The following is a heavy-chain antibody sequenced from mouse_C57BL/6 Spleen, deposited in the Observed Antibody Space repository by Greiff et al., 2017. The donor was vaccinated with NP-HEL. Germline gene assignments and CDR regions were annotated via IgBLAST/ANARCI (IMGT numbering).Heavy chain of an antibody. CDR3: ARYYDSAWLAY. J-gene: IGHJ3*01. CDR1: GYTFTSYG. V-gene: IGHV1-81*01. D-gene: IGHD2-4*01. Sequence: VQLQQSGAELARPGASVKLSCKASGYTFTSYGISWVTQRTGQGLEWIGEIYPRSGTTYYNEKFKGKATLTADKSSSTAYMELRSLTSEDSAVYFCARYYDSAWLAYWGQGTLVTVSA. CDR2: IYPRSGTT.